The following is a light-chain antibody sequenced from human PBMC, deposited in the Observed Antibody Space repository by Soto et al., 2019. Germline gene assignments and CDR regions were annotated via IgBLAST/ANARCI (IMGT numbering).Light chain of an antibody. CDR3: QQYNSYWT. Sequence: DIQMTQSPSSLSASVGDEVTITCRASQTIMTYLNWYQLKPGKAPKLLIYAASSLQSGVPSRFSGSGSGTEFTLTISSLQPGDFATYYCQQYNSYWTFGQGTKVDIK. CDR1: QTIMTY. J-gene: IGKJ1*01. CDR2: AAS. V-gene: IGKV1-5*01.